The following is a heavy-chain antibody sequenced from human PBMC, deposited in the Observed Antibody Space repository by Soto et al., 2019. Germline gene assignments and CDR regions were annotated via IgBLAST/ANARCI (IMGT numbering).Heavy chain of an antibody. CDR1: GFTFDDYA. CDR2: ISWNSGYI. Sequence: GGSLRLSCAASGFTFDDYAMHWVRQSPGKGLEWVSGISWNSGYIGYADSVKGRFTISRDNAKNSLYLQMNSLRAEDTALYYCAKDSVPGSSGWFDGFDIWGQGTMVTVSS. CDR3: AKDSVPGSSGWFDGFDI. J-gene: IGHJ3*02. D-gene: IGHD6-19*01. V-gene: IGHV3-9*01.